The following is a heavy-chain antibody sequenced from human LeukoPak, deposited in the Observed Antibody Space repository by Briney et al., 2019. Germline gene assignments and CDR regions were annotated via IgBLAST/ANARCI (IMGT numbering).Heavy chain of an antibody. D-gene: IGHD2-21*01. J-gene: IGHJ6*02. Sequence: GGSLRPPCAASGFTFSSSAMSWVRQAPGKGLEWVSAISGSGGSTYYADSVKGRFTISRDNSKNTLYLQMNSLRAEDTAVYYCAIGDWHYYGMDVWGQGTTVTVSS. CDR3: AIGDWHYYGMDV. V-gene: IGHV3-23*01. CDR1: GFTFSSSA. CDR2: ISGSGGST.